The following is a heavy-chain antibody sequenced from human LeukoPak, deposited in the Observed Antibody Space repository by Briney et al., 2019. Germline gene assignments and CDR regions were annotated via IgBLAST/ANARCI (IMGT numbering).Heavy chain of an antibody. CDR2: INHSGST. CDR1: GVSFSGYY. J-gene: IGHJ4*02. Sequence: SETLSLTCAVYGVSFSGYYWSWIRQPPGKGREWIGEINHSGSTNYNPSLKSRVTISVDTSKNQFSLKLSSVTAADTAVYYCARGPSRRSDYWGQGTLVTVSS. V-gene: IGHV4-34*01. D-gene: IGHD2-2*01. CDR3: ARGPSRRSDY.